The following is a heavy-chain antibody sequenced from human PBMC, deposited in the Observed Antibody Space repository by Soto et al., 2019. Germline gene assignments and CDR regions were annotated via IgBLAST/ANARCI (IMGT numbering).Heavy chain of an antibody. J-gene: IGHJ4*02. CDR3: ARDAYYYDTLGYYFDY. D-gene: IGHD3-22*01. Sequence: PGGSLRLSCAASGFTFSSYGMHWVRQAPGKGLEWVAVIWYHGSNKYYADSVKGRFTISRDNSKNTLYLQMNSLRAEDTAVYYCARDAYYYDTLGYYFDYWGQGTLVTVSS. CDR2: IWYHGSNK. CDR1: GFTFSSYG. V-gene: IGHV3-33*01.